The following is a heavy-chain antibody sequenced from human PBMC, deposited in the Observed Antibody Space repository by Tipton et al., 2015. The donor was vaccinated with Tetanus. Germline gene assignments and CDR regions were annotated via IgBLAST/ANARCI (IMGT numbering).Heavy chain of an antibody. CDR1: GDSVSGYY. CDR2: VYYTGST. D-gene: IGHD4-17*01. Sequence: GLVKPSETLSLTCTVSGDSVSGYYWSWIRQPPGKGLEWIGYVYYTGSTNHNPSLKSRVTISMDRSKNQISLQLTSVTAADTAVYYCARDERYGDYAYWGQGALVTVSS. V-gene: IGHV4-59*02. CDR3: ARDERYGDYAY. J-gene: IGHJ4*02.